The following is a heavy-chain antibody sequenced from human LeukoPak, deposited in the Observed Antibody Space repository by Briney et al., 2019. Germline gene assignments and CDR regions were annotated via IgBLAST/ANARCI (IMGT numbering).Heavy chain of an antibody. CDR1: GFTFSSYG. CDR3: AKFPLGDAFDI. Sequence: EGSLRLSCAASGFTFSSYGMHWVRQAPGKGLEWVAVISYDGSNKYYADSVKGRFTISRDNSKNTLYLQMNSLRAEDTAVYYCAKFPLGDAFDIWGQGTMVTVSS. CDR2: ISYDGSNK. J-gene: IGHJ3*02. V-gene: IGHV3-30*18.